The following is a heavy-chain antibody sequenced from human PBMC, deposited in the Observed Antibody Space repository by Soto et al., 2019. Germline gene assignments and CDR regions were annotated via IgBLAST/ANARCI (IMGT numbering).Heavy chain of an antibody. CDR2: IKTETNGGGTA. J-gene: IGHJ4*02. Sequence: EVQLVESGGGLVQPGGSLRLSCAASGFAFSHAWMTWVRQAPGKGLEWVGRIKTETNGGGTADYAAPVKGRFTISRDDSKNTLFLHMNSLKTEDTGVYFCTTDGPRNAVLTGYSWGQGTQVTVSS. CDR3: TTDGPRNAVLTGYS. CDR1: GFAFSHAW. D-gene: IGHD3-9*01. V-gene: IGHV3-15*07.